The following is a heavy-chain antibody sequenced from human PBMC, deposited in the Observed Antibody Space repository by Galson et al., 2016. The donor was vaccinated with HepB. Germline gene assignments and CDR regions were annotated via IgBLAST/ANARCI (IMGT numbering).Heavy chain of an antibody. CDR2: ISESGSTK. D-gene: IGHD1-26*01. CDR3: AKGERALGSES. CDR1: GFIFRSYW. V-gene: IGHV3-48*01. Sequence: SLRLSCAASGFIFRSYWMSWVRQALGKGLEWVSYISESGSTKYYADSVKGRFTISRDNAKNSVYLQMNSLTAADTAVYYCAKGERALGSESWGQGTLLTVSA. J-gene: IGHJ5*02.